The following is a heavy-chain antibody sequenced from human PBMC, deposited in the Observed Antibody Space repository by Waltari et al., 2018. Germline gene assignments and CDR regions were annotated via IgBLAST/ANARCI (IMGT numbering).Heavy chain of an antibody. D-gene: IGHD3-22*01. J-gene: IGHJ4*02. Sequence: EVQLLASGGGLVQPGGSLILSCAASGFTFHPYAMAWVRQAPGKGLEWVSSTSAGGITYHADSLKGRFTISRDNSKNTLYLQMNSLRAEDTAVYYCARADRSTWYLDSWGQGTLVTVSS. V-gene: IGHV3-23*01. CDR2: TSAGGIT. CDR1: GFTFHPYA. CDR3: ARADRSTWYLDS.